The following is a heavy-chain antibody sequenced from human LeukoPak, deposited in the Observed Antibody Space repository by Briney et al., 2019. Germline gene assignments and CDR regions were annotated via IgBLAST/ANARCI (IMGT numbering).Heavy chain of an antibody. J-gene: IGHJ3*02. D-gene: IGHD7-27*01. CDR2: IYHSGST. CDR3: AREGYIAGETKYTHSAFDI. V-gene: IGHV4-30-2*01. Sequence: KPSETLSLTCAVSGGSISSGGYSWSWIRQPPGKGLEWIGYIYHSGSTYYNPSLKSRVTISVDTSKNQFSLKLSSVTAADTAVYYCAREGYIAGETKYTHSAFDIWGQGTMVTVSS. CDR1: GGSISSGGYS.